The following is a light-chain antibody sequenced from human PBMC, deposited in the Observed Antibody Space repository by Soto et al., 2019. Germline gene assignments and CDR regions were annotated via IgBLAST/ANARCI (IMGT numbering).Light chain of an antibody. J-gene: IGLJ2*01. Sequence: QSVLTQPPSVSGAPGQRVTISCTGSSSNIGANYDVHWYQQLPGTAPKLLIYGNSNRASGVSYRFSGSKSGTSGSLAITGLEAEDEADYYCQSYDSSLSGPVFGGGTKLTVL. V-gene: IGLV1-40*01. CDR2: GNS. CDR3: QSYDSSLSGPV. CDR1: SSNIGANYD.